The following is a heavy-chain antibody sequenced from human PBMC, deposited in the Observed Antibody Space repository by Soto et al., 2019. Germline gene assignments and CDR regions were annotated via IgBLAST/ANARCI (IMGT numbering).Heavy chain of an antibody. D-gene: IGHD3-22*01. CDR1: GGTFSSYA. J-gene: IGHJ5*02. CDR2: IIPIVGTA. CDR3: AREDYYDSSGDKNSFDP. Sequence: QVRLVQSGAEVKKPGCSVKVSCKASGGTFSSYAISWVRQAPGQGLEWMGGIIPIVGTANYAQKFQGRVTITADESTSTAYMELSGLRSEDTAVYYCAREDYYDSSGDKNSFDPWGQGTLVTVSS. V-gene: IGHV1-69*01.